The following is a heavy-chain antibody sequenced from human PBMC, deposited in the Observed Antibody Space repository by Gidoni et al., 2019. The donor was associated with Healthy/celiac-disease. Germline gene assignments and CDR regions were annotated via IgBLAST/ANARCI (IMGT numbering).Heavy chain of an antibody. CDR1: GFTFSSYA. Sequence: QVQLVESGGGVVQPGRSLRLSCAASGFTFSSYAMHWVRQAPGKGLEWVAVISYDGSNKYYADSVKGRFTISRDNSKNTLYLQMNSLRAEDTAVYYCARDIKDSITGTTGWFDPWGQGTLVTVSS. J-gene: IGHJ5*02. CDR3: ARDIKDSITGTTGWFDP. D-gene: IGHD1-7*01. V-gene: IGHV3-30-3*01. CDR2: ISYDGSNK.